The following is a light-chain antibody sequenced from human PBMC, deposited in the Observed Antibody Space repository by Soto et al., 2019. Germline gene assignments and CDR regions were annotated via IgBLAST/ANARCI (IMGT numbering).Light chain of an antibody. CDR1: QTISSW. CDR3: QQYHRYST. CDR2: KAS. J-gene: IGKJ1*01. Sequence: DIQLTQSPSFLSASVGDRVTITCRASQTISSWLAWYQQKPGKAPKLLIYKASTLKSGVPSRFSGSASGTEFTLTINNLESDDFATYYCQQYHRYSTFGQGTKVDIK. V-gene: IGKV1-5*03.